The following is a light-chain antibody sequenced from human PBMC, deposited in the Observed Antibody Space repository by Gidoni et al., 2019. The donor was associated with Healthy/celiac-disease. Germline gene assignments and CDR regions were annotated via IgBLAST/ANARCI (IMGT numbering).Light chain of an antibody. J-gene: IGLJ2*01. CDR2: QDS. CDR1: KLGDKY. V-gene: IGLV3-1*01. Sequence: SYELTQPHSVSVSPGQTASITCSGDKLGDKYACWYQQRPGQSHVLVIYQDSKRPSGIPERFSGSNSGNTATLTISGTQAMDEADYYCQAWDSSTAIFGGGTKLTVL. CDR3: QAWDSSTAI.